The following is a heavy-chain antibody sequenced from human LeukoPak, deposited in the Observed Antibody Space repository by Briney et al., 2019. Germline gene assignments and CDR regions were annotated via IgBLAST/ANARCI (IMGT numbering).Heavy chain of an antibody. CDR3: ARQYVSSGWYSPFDY. J-gene: IGHJ4*02. D-gene: IGHD6-19*01. Sequence: GESLKISCKGSGYSFTSYWIGWVRQMPGKGLEWMGIIYPGVSDTRYSPSFQGQVTISADKSISTAYLQWSSLKASDTAMYYCARQYVSSGWYSPFDYWGQGTLVTVSS. CDR2: IYPGVSDT. V-gene: IGHV5-51*01. CDR1: GYSFTSYW.